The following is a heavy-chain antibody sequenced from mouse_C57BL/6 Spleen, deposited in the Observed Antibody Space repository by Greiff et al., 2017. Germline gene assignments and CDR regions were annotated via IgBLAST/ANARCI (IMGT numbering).Heavy chain of an antibody. Sequence: QVQLKESGPGLVAPSQSLSITCTVSGFSLTSYGVDWVRQSPGKGLEWLGVIWGVGSTNYNSAIKSRLSISKDNSKSKVFLNMNSLQTDDTAMFYCASANYGSSPFAYWGQGTLVTVSA. J-gene: IGHJ3*01. V-gene: IGHV2-6*01. CDR3: ASANYGSSPFAY. D-gene: IGHD1-1*01. CDR1: GFSLTSYG. CDR2: IWGVGST.